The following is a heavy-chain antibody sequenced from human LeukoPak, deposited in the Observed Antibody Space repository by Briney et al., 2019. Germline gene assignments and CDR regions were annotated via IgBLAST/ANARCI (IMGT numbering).Heavy chain of an antibody. CDR3: ARDHPRYYYGSGSSPFDY. V-gene: IGHV4-34*01. CDR2: INHSGST. Sequence: SETLSLTCAVYGGSFSGYYWSWIRQPPGKGLEWIGEINHSGSTNYNPSLKSRVTISVDTSKNQFSLKLSSVTAADTAVYYCARDHPRYYYGSGSSPFDYWGQGTLVTVSS. J-gene: IGHJ4*02. D-gene: IGHD3-10*01. CDR1: GGSFSGYY.